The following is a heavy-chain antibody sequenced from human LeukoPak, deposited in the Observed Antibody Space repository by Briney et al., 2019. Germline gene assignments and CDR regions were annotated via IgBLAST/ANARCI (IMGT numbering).Heavy chain of an antibody. V-gene: IGHV3-23*01. CDR2: ISGGAFNT. D-gene: IGHD4-17*01. Sequence: GGSLRLSCAASGFTFSSYAMSWVRQAPGKGLEWVSAISGGAFNTYYADSVKGRFTISRDNSKNTLYLQMNCLRADDTAVYYCAKDMANERTTGAYCNDYWGQGTLVTVSS. J-gene: IGHJ4*02. CDR3: AKDMANERTTGAYCNDY. CDR1: GFTFSSYA.